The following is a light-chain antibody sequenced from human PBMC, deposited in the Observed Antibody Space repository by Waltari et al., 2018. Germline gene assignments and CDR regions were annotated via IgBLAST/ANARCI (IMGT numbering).Light chain of an antibody. CDR3: QQSYIIPLT. V-gene: IGKV1-39*01. J-gene: IGKJ4*01. CDR1: QSISTY. CDR2: AAS. Sequence: DIQMTQSPSSLSASVGARVTITCRASQSISTYLSWYQQKPGKAPQLLIFAASSLQSGVPSRFSGSGSGTDFTLTISSLQPEDFATYYCQQSYIIPLTFGGGTKVEIK.